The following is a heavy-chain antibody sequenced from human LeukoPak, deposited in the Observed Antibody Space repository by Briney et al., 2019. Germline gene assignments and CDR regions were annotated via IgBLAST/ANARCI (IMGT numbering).Heavy chain of an antibody. J-gene: IGHJ3*02. CDR3: AKDCGGDCHDAFDI. CDR2: INPSGGST. V-gene: IGHV1-46*01. Sequence: ASVKVSCKASGYTFTSYYMHWVRQAPGQGLEWMGIINPSGGSTSYAQKFQGRVTMTTDTSTSTAYMELRSLRSDDTAVYYCAKDCGGDCHDAFDIWGQGTMVTVSS. CDR1: GYTFTSYY. D-gene: IGHD2-21*02.